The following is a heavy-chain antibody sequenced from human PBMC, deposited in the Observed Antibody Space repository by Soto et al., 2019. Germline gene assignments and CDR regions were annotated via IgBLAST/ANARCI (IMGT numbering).Heavy chain of an antibody. Sequence: SETLSLTCTVSGGSVSRYYCSWMRQRPGKGLKCIEYVYYSRSTNFNLTLMCLVTISVDTSKNRCSLKLSSVTAVDTGVYYCARQVTQYSSGWAYYYYYYMDVSGNGTTVTVSS. D-gene: IGHD6-19*01. CDR3: ARQVTQYSSGWAYYYYYYMDV. CDR2: VYYSRST. J-gene: IGHJ6*03. CDR1: GGSVSRYY. V-gene: IGHV4-59*08.